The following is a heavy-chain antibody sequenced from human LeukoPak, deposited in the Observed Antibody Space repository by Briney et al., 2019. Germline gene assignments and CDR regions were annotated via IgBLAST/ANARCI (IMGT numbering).Heavy chain of an antibody. CDR2: ISGSGGST. D-gene: IGHD6-19*01. V-gene: IGHV3-23*01. J-gene: IGHJ4*02. Sequence: GGSLRLSCAASGFTFSSYAMSWVRQAPGKGLEWVSAISGSGGSTYYADSVKGRFTISRDNSKNTLYLQMNSLRAEDTAVYYCAGGGYSSGWRPYYFDYWGQGTLVAVSS. CDR1: GFTFSSYA. CDR3: AGGGYSSGWRPYYFDY.